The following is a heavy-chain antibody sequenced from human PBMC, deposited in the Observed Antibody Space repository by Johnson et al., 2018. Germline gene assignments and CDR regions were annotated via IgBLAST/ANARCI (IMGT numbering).Heavy chain of an antibody. CDR3: ARDLDV. Sequence: QVQLQESGPGLVKPSETLSLTCTVSGGSISSYYWSWIRQPPGKGLEWIGYIYYSGSTNYTPSLKSRVTISVDTSKNQFSLKLSSVTAADTAVYYCARDLDVWGQGTTVTVSS. CDR1: GGSISSYY. V-gene: IGHV4-59*01. J-gene: IGHJ6*02. CDR2: IYYSGST.